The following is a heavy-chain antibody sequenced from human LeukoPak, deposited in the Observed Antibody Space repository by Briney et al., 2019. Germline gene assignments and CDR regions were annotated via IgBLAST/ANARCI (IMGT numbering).Heavy chain of an antibody. V-gene: IGHV3-23*01. Sequence: SGGSLRLSCTASGFTFSSYAMNWVRQAPGKGLEWVSGIGAGGTFTYYADSVKGRFTISRDSSGNTLYLQMNSLRLDDTAVYYCVKASSGSYWGGYFDYWGQGALVTVSS. CDR3: VKASSGSYWGGYFDY. J-gene: IGHJ4*02. CDR1: GFTFSSYA. CDR2: IGAGGTFT. D-gene: IGHD1-26*01.